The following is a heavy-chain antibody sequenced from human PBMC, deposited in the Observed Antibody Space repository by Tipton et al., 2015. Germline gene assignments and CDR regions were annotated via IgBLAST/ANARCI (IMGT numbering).Heavy chain of an antibody. V-gene: IGHV4-59*01. CDR3: ARARGRHGGLFDS. J-gene: IGHJ4*02. CDR1: GGSISSYY. Sequence: TLSLTCTVSGGSISSYYWSRIRQPPGKELGWIGYIQYSGSTNYNPSLKSRVTISVDTSKTQFSLKMSSVTASDTAVYYCARARGRHGGLFDSWGQGILVTVSS. D-gene: IGHD4-23*01. CDR2: IQYSGST.